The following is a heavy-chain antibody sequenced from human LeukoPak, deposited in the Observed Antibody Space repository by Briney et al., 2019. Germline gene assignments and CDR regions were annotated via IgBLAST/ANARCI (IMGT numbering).Heavy chain of an antibody. J-gene: IGHJ4*02. CDR1: GFTSSSYS. V-gene: IGHV3-21*01. CDR3: ARDRDGYYFDY. CDR2: ISSSSSYI. D-gene: IGHD2-21*01. Sequence: GGSLRLSCAASGFTSSSYSMNWVRQAPGKGLEWVSSISSSSSYIYCADSVKGRFTISRDNAKNSLYLQMNSLRAEDTAVYYCARDRDGYYFDYWGQGTLVTVSS.